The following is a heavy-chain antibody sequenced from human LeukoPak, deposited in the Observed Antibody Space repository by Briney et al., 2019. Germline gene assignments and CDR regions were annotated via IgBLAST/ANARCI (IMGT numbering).Heavy chain of an antibody. CDR2: IYSGGST. CDR1: GFTVSSNF. J-gene: IGHJ4*02. V-gene: IGHV3-53*01. Sequence: HSGGSLRLSCAASGFTVSSNFLTWVRQAPGKGLEWVSVIYSGGSTDYADSVKGRFTISRDNSKNTLYLQMNSLRAEDTAVYYCASRSGWRYFDYWGQGTLVTVSS. D-gene: IGHD6-19*01. CDR3: ASRSGWRYFDY.